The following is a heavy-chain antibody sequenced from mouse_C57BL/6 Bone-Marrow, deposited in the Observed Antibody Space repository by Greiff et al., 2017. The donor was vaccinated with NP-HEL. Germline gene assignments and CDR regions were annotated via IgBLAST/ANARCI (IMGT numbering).Heavy chain of an antibody. J-gene: IGHJ3*01. V-gene: IGHV1-74*01. Sequence: QVQLQQPGAELVKPGASVKVSCKASGYTFTSYWMHWVKQRPGQGLEWIGRIHPSDSDTNYNQKFKGKATLTVDKSSSTAYMQLSSLTSEDSAVYYCAIGCGSSAWFAYWGQGTLVTVSA. D-gene: IGHD1-1*01. CDR1: GYTFTSYW. CDR2: IHPSDSDT. CDR3: AIGCGSSAWFAY.